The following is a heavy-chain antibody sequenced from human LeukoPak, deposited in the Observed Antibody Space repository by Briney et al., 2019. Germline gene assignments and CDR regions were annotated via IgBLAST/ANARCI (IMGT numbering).Heavy chain of an antibody. Sequence: GRSLRLSCAASGFTFSSYSMNWVRQAPRKGLEWVSSISSSSSYIYYADSVKGRFTISRDNAKNSLYLQMNSLRAEDTAVYYCARGPRSAFDIWGQGTMVTVSS. J-gene: IGHJ3*02. CDR3: ARGPRSAFDI. D-gene: IGHD6-6*01. V-gene: IGHV3-21*01. CDR1: GFTFSSYS. CDR2: ISSSSSYI.